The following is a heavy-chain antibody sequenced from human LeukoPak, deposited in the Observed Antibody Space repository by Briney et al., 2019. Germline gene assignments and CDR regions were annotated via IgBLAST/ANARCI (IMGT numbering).Heavy chain of an antibody. J-gene: IGHJ4*02. D-gene: IGHD2-2*01. V-gene: IGHV3-21*01. CDR1: GFTFSSYS. Sequence: PGGSLRLSCAASGFTFSSYSINWVRQAPGKGLEWVSSISSSSSYIYYADSVKGRFTISRGNAKNSLYLQMNSLRAEDTAVYYCASGCSSTSCRFDYWGQGTLVTVSS. CDR3: ASGCSSTSCRFDY. CDR2: ISSSSSYI.